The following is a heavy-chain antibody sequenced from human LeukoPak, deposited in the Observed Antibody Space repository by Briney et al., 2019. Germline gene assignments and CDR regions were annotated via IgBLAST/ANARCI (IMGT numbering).Heavy chain of an antibody. CDR1: GFTFSSFG. Sequence: QAGGSLRISCAASGFTFSSFGMHWVRQAPGKGLEWVAVIWFDGSNKYFVDSVKGRFTISRDNSKNTVYLQMNSLRAEDTAVYYCARDSGSYYRSDYYYYMDVWGKGTTVTVSS. CDR2: IWFDGSNK. V-gene: IGHV3-33*01. J-gene: IGHJ6*03. D-gene: IGHD1-26*01. CDR3: ARDSGSYYRSDYYYYMDV.